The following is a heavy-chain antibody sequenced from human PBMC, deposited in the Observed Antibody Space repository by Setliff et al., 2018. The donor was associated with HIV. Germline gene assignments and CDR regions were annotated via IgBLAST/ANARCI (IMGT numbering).Heavy chain of an antibody. CDR2: ISGSGGST. V-gene: IGHV3-23*01. CDR3: AQAQTSVSGSYYQYLQH. D-gene: IGHD3-10*01. Sequence: GGSLRLSCAASGFTFSTHGMSWVRQAPGKGLEWVSAISGSGGSTYYADSVKGRFTISRDNSKNTLYLRMNSLRAEDTAVYYCAQAQTSVSGSYYQYLQHWGQGTLVTVSS. CDR1: GFTFSTHG. J-gene: IGHJ1*01.